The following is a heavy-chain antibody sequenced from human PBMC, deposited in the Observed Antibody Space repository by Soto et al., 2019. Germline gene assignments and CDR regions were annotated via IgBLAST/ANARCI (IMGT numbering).Heavy chain of an antibody. CDR2: ISSNGGST. CDR3: ARSFSSSSAYYYYYMDV. D-gene: IGHD6-6*01. Sequence: ESGGGLVQPGGSLRLSCAASGFTFSSYAMHWVRQAPGKGLEYVSAISSNGGSTYYANSVKGRFTISRDNSKNTLYLQMGSLRAEDMAVYYCARSFSSSSAYYYYYMDVWGKGTTVTVSS. CDR1: GFTFSSYA. V-gene: IGHV3-64*01. J-gene: IGHJ6*03.